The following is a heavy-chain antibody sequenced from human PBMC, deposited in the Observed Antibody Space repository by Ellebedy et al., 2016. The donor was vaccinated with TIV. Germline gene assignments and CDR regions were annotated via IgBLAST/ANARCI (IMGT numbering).Heavy chain of an antibody. J-gene: IGHJ6*02. V-gene: IGHV4-61*08. Sequence: MPSETLSLTCTVSGGSISSGGYYWSWIRQPPGKGLERIGNIYYSGSTNYNPSLKSRVTISVDTSKNQFSLKLSSVTAADTAVYYCARDQRDHHYGKDVWGQGTTVTVSS. CDR3: ARDQRDHHYGKDV. CDR1: GGSISSGGYY. CDR2: IYYSGST.